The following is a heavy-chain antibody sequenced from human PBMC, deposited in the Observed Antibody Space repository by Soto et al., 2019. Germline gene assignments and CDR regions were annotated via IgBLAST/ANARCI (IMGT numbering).Heavy chain of an antibody. J-gene: IGHJ6*02. D-gene: IGHD3-9*01. CDR2: IYYSGST. Sequence: SETQSLTCTVSGGSISSYYRSWIRQPPGKGLEWIGYIYYSGSTNYNPSLKSRVTISVDTSKNQFSLKLSSVTAADTAVYYCATSYFRGLAGYPQSYYYGMDVWCQGTTVTVS. V-gene: IGHV4-59*01. CDR3: ATSYFRGLAGYPQSYYYGMDV. CDR1: GGSISSYY.